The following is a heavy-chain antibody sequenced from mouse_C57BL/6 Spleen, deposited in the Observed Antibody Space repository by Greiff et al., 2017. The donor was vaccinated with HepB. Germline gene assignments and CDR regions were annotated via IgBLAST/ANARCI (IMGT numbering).Heavy chain of an antibody. CDR3: AREENDGYYEGYFDY. V-gene: IGHV1-82*01. J-gene: IGHJ2*01. CDR1: GYAFSSSW. D-gene: IGHD2-3*01. Sequence: VQRVESGPELVKPGASVKISCKASGYAFSSSWMNWVKQRTGKGLEWIGRIYPGDGDTNYNGKFKGKATLTADKSSSTAYMQLISLTSADSAVYFCAREENDGYYEGYFDYWGQGTTLTVSS. CDR2: IYPGDGDT.